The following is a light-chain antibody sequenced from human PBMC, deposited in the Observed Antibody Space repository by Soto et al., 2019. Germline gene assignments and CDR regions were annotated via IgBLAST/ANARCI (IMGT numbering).Light chain of an antibody. Sequence: EVELTQSPATLSLSPGETATLSCRASQTIDKSLAWYQQRPGQPPRLLIFDSSNRATGVPVRFSGSGSGTVFTLTIGSLEPEDSAVYYCQQRKHWPPITFGQGTRLESK. V-gene: IGKV3-11*01. CDR2: DSS. CDR1: QTIDKS. CDR3: QQRKHWPPIT. J-gene: IGKJ5*01.